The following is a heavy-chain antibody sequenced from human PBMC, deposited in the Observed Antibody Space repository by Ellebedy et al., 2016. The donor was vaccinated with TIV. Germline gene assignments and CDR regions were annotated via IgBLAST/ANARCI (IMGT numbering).Heavy chain of an antibody. CDR1: GYTFTSCY. Sequence: ASVKVSCKSSGYTFTSCYLHWVRLAPGQGLEWMGIINPRDGSTRYAQQFQGRVTVTSDPSTSTLYMELSSLRSGDTAIYYCARGTTVSLSDYWGQGTLVTVSS. D-gene: IGHD4-17*01. CDR2: INPRDGST. V-gene: IGHV1-46*01. CDR3: ARGTTVSLSDY. J-gene: IGHJ4*02.